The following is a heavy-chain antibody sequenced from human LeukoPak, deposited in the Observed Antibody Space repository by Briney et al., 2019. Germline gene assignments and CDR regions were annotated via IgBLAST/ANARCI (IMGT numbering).Heavy chain of an antibody. D-gene: IGHD3-22*01. CDR3: VRDSSGYD. CDR1: GFTFSSYW. J-gene: IGHJ4*02. CDR2: INGDGSST. Sequence: GGSLRLSCAASGFTFSSYWMHRVRQSPGKGLVWVSRINGDGSSTRYADSVKGRFTISRDNAKNTLYLQMNSLRGEDTAVYYCVRDSSGYDWGQGTMVTVSS. V-gene: IGHV3-74*01.